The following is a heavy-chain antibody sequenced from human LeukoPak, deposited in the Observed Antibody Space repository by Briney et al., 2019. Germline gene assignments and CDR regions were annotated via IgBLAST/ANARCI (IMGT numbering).Heavy chain of an antibody. CDR1: GFTFSGFW. CDR3: ARGAYCSGGSCYFFWAFDI. J-gene: IGHJ3*02. V-gene: IGHV3-74*01. CDR2: INSDGSST. D-gene: IGHD2-15*01. Sequence: PGGSLRLSCAASGFTFSGFWMHWVRQAPGKGLVWVSRINSDGSSTSYADSVKGRFTISRDNAKNTLYLQMNSLRAEDTAVYYCARGAYCSGGSCYFFWAFDIWGQGTMVTVSS.